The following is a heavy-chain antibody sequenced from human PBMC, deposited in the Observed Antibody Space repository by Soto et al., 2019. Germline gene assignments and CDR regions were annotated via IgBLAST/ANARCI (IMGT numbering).Heavy chain of an antibody. CDR1: GGSISSYY. CDR3: ASRGVIVGTFDY. V-gene: IGHV4-59*08. Sequence: QVQLQESGPGLVKPSETLSLTCTVSGGSISSYYWSWIRQPPGKGLEWIGYIYYSGSTNYNPSLTSRVTISVDTSKNQFSLKLSSVTAADTAVYYCASRGVIVGTFDYWGQGTLVTVSS. J-gene: IGHJ4*02. CDR2: IYYSGST. D-gene: IGHD3-16*02.